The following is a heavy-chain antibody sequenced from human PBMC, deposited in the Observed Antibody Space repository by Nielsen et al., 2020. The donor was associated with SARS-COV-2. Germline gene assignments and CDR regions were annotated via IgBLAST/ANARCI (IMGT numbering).Heavy chain of an antibody. CDR2: INAGNGNT. Sequence: ASVKVSCKASGYTFTSYAMHWVRQAPGQRLEWMGWINAGNGNTKYSQKFQGRVTITRDTSASTAYMELSSLRSEDTAVHYCASVNFAAAGTGYNWFDPWGQGTLVTVSS. CDR1: GYTFTSYA. D-gene: IGHD6-13*01. J-gene: IGHJ5*02. V-gene: IGHV1-3*01. CDR3: ASVNFAAAGTGYNWFDP.